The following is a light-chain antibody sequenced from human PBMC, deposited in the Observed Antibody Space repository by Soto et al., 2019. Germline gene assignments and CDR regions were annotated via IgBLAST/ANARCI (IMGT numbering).Light chain of an antibody. V-gene: IGKV3-11*01. CDR3: QQRSKWPLT. J-gene: IGKJ4*01. Sequence: EIVLTQSPATLSLSPGERVTLSCRASQSVSSYLLWYQQKPGQAPRLLMYDASNRATGIPARFSGSGSGTDFTLTFSSLEPEDFAVYYCQQRSKWPLTFGGGTKVEIK. CDR1: QSVSSY. CDR2: DAS.